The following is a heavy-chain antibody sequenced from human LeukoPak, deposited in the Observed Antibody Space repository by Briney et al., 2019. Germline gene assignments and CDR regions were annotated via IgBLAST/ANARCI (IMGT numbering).Heavy chain of an antibody. CDR1: GFTFSSYA. V-gene: IGHV3-23*01. CDR3: AKASRIPSGYFPFFDY. Sequence: PGGSLRLSCAASGFTFSSYAMSWVRQAPGKGLEWVSAISGSGGSTYYADSVKGRFTISRDNSKNTLHLQMNSLRAEDTAVYYCAKASRIPSGYFPFFDYWGQGTLVTVSS. J-gene: IGHJ4*02. CDR2: ISGSGGST. D-gene: IGHD3-22*01.